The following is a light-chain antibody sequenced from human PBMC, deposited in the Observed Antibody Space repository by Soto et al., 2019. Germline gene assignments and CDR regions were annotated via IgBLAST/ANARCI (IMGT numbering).Light chain of an antibody. Sequence: EIVLTQSPGTLSLSPGERATLSCRASQSVSSSYLAWYQQKPGQAPRLLIYGTSSRATGIPDRFCGSGSGTDFSLTISRLEPDDSAVYYCHQYGGSPTWTFGQGTKVEIK. CDR2: GTS. V-gene: IGKV3-20*01. CDR1: QSVSSSY. CDR3: HQYGGSPTWT. J-gene: IGKJ1*01.